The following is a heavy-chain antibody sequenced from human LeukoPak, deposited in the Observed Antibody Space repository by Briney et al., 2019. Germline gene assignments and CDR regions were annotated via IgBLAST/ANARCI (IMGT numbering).Heavy chain of an antibody. J-gene: IGHJ4*02. CDR3: ARAPYYYDRSGYYPYFFDY. Sequence: SQTLSLTCTVSGGSISSGGYYWSWIRQHPGKGLEWIGYIYYSGSTYYNLSLKSRVTISVDTSKNQFSLKLSSVTAANTAVYYCARAPYYYDRSGYYPYFFDYWGQGTLVTVSS. D-gene: IGHD3-22*01. CDR1: GGSISSGGYY. CDR2: IYYSGST. V-gene: IGHV4-31*03.